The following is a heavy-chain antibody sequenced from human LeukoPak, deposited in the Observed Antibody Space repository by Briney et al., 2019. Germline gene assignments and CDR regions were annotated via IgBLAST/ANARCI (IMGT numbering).Heavy chain of an antibody. CDR2: FDPEDGET. CDR3: ATEPLNPYSSSGYGMDV. CDR1: GYTLTELS. J-gene: IGHJ6*02. Sequence: ASVKVSCKVSGYTLTELSMHWVRQAPGKGLEWMGGFDPEDGETIYAQKFQGRATMTEDTSTGTAYMELSSLRSEDTAVYYCATEPLNPYSSSGYGMDVWGQGTTVTVSS. D-gene: IGHD6-6*01. V-gene: IGHV1-24*01.